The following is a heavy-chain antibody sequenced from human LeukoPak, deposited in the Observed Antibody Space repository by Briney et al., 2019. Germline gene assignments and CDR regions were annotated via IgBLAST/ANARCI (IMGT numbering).Heavy chain of an antibody. J-gene: IGHJ4*02. D-gene: IGHD3-10*01. Sequence: GGSLRLSCAASGFIFNTYGMHWVRQAPGKGLEWVAVTSSDLNVKLYADSVKGRFTISRDNSRSTLYLQMNSLRPEDTAIYYCAREGYYGSGSPPSLYFDYWGQGTLVTVSS. CDR1: GFIFNTYG. CDR2: TSSDLNVK. CDR3: AREGYYGSGSPPSLYFDY. V-gene: IGHV3-30*03.